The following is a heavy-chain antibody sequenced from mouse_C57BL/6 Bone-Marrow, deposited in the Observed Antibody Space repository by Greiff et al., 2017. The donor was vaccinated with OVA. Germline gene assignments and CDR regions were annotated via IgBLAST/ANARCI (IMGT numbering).Heavy chain of an antibody. CDR3: ARHGDYGSFFEY. CDR2: ISSGGSYT. Sequence: EVHLVESGGDLVKPGGSLKLSCAASGFTFSSYGMSWVRQTPDKRLEWVATISSGGSYTYYPDSVKGRFTISRDNAKNTLYLQMSSLKSEDTAMYYCARHGDYGSFFEYWGQGTTLTVSS. D-gene: IGHD1-1*01. J-gene: IGHJ2*01. CDR1: GFTFSSYG. V-gene: IGHV5-6*01.